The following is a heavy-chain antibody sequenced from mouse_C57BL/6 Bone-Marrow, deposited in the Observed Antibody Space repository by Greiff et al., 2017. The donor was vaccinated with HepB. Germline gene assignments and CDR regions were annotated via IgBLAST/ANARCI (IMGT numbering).Heavy chain of an antibody. CDR3: ARRGFDYYGSYYFDY. CDR1: GFSFTSYA. D-gene: IGHD1-1*01. J-gene: IGHJ2*01. CDR2: IWTGGGT. V-gene: IGHV2-9-1*01. Sequence: QVQLQESGPGLVAPSQSLSITCTVSGFSFTSYAISWVRQPPGKGLEWLGVIWTGGGTNYNSALKSRLSISKDNSKSQVFLKMNSLQTDDTARYYCARRGFDYYGSYYFDYWGQGTTLTVSS.